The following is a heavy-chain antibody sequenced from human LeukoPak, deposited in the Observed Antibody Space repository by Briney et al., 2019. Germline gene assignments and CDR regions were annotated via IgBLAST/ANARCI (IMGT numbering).Heavy chain of an antibody. D-gene: IGHD3-16*02. J-gene: IGHJ4*02. V-gene: IGHV3-21*01. CDR2: ISSSSSYI. CDR3: ARGVWGSYRYLGY. Sequence: KPGGSLRLSCAASGFIFSSYSMNWVRQAPGKGLEWVSSISSSSSYIYYADSVKGRFTISRDNAKNSLYLQMNSLRAEDTAVYYCARGVWGSYRYLGYWGQGTLVTVSS. CDR1: GFIFSSYS.